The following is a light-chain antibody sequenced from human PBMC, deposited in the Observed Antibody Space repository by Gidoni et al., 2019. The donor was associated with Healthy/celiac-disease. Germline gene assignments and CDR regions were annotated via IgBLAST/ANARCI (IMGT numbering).Light chain of an antibody. J-gene: IGKJ2*04. Sequence: DIQMTQSPSSLSASVGDRVTITCRASQSISSYLNWYQQKPGKAPKLLIYAAPSLQSGVPSRFSVSGSGTDFTLTISSLQPEDFATYYCQQSYSTPMCSFGQGTKLEIK. CDR2: AAP. CDR1: QSISSY. CDR3: QQSYSTPMCS. V-gene: IGKV1-39*01.